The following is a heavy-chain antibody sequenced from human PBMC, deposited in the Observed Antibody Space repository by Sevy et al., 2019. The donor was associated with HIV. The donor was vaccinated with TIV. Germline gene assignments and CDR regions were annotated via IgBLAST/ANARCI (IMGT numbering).Heavy chain of an antibody. J-gene: IGHJ3*02. CDR2: VNHRGST. CDR3: ARLYAAYDI. Sequence: SETLSLTCAIYGGSFSDYSWNWSRQSPGKGLEWIGEVNHRGSTNYNPSLKSRVTLSVDTSKNQFSLKLTSMTPADTAVYFCARLYAAYDIWGQGTLVTVSS. CDR1: GGSFSDYS. V-gene: IGHV4-34*01. D-gene: IGHD2-2*01.